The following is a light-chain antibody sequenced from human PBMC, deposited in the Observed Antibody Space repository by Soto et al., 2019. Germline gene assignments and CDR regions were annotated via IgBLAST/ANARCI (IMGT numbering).Light chain of an antibody. CDR2: GAS. Sequence: ENVLTQSPATLSLSPGERATLSCRASQSINTYLAWYQQKPGHAPRLLIYGASKRATGIPARFSGSGFWTNFTLTISSLEPGDFAVYFCQPRWSWQVTFGQGTRLE. V-gene: IGKV3D-11*02. CDR1: QSINTY. J-gene: IGKJ5*01. CDR3: QPRWSWQVT.